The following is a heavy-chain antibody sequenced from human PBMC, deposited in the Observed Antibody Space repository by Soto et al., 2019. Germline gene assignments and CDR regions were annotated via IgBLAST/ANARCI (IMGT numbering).Heavy chain of an antibody. J-gene: IGHJ5*02. V-gene: IGHV4-4*02. CDR3: ARDLHPFNWFDP. CDR2: IYHSGST. Sequence: SETLSLTCAVSGGSISSSNWWNWVRQPPGKGLEWIGGIYHSGSTNYNPSLKSRVAISVDKSKNQFSLKLSSVTAADTAVYYCARDLHPFNWFDPWGQGTLVTVSS. CDR1: GGSISSSNW.